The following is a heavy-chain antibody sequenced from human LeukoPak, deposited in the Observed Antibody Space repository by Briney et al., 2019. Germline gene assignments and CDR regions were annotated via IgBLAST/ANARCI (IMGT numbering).Heavy chain of an antibody. Sequence: GVSLRLSCAASGFTFSSYAMSWVPPAPGKGLEWVSSLSGSGGSTYYADSVKGRFTISRDNSKNTLYLQMNSLRAEDTAVYYCANRKFTPFDYWGQGTLVTVSS. J-gene: IGHJ4*02. CDR3: ANRKFTPFDY. CDR2: LSGSGGST. V-gene: IGHV3-23*01. CDR1: GFTFSSYA.